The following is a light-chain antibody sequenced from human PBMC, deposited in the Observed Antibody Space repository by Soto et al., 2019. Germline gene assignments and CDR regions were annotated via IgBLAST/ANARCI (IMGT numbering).Light chain of an antibody. CDR2: GAS. Sequence: EVVLTQFPGTLSLSPGERATLSCRASQTITGTYLAWYQQKPGQAPRLLIHGASPRATGIPDRFSGGGTGTDFNLNISRVEPEDFAMYYCQQYGRSKRWTFGQGTKVEVK. CDR3: QQYGRSKRWT. CDR1: QTITGTY. J-gene: IGKJ1*01. V-gene: IGKV3-20*01.